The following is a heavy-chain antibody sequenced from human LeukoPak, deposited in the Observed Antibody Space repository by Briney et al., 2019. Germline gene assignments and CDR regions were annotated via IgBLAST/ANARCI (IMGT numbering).Heavy chain of an antibody. CDR3: ARDGYSYGPGMRNNYYYYYMDV. V-gene: IGHV1-46*01. Sequence: ASVKVSCKASGYTFTGYYMHWVRQAPGQGLEWMGIINPSGGSTSYAQKFQGRVTMTRDTSTSTVYMELSSLRSEDTAVYYCARDGYSYGPGMRNNYYYYYMDVWGKGTTVTISS. CDR2: INPSGGST. CDR1: GYTFTGYY. D-gene: IGHD5-18*01. J-gene: IGHJ6*03.